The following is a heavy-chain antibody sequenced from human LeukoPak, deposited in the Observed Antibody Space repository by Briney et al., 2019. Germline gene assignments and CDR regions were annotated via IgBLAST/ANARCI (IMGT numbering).Heavy chain of an antibody. J-gene: IGHJ4*02. CDR1: GFTFSSYG. CDR3: AKAPSASSSWRRYFDY. CDR2: ISGSGGST. V-gene: IGHV3-23*01. D-gene: IGHD6-13*01. Sequence: GGSLRLSCAVSGFTFSSYGMSWVRQAPGKGLEWVSAISGSGGSTYYADSVKGRFTISRDNSKNTLYLQMNSLRAEDTAVYYCAKAPSASSSWRRYFDYWGQGTLVTVSS.